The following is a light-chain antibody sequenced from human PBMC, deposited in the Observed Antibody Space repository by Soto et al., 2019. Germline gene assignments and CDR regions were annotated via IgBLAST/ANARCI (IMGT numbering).Light chain of an antibody. CDR2: GAS. CDR3: QQYGSSAAT. V-gene: IGKV3-20*01. J-gene: IGKJ3*01. Sequence: EIVLTQSPGTLSLSPGERATLSCRASQSLSGSHLAWYQQKPGQAPGLLMYGASNRATGIPDRFSGSGSGTDFTINISRVEPEVFAVYFCQQYGSSAATFGRGAKVDI. CDR1: QSLSGSH.